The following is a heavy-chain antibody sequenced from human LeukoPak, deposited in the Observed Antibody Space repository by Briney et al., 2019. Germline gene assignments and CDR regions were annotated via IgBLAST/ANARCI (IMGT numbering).Heavy chain of an antibody. CDR2: IRYDGSNK. J-gene: IGHJ6*03. D-gene: IGHD3-9*01. Sequence: GGSLRLSCAASGFTFSSYGMHWVRQAPGKGLEWVAFIRYDGSNKYYADSVKGRFTISRDNSKNTLYLQMNSLRAEDTAVYYCAKDLGWLSPYYYYYMDVWGKGTTVTISS. CDR3: AKDLGWLSPYYYYYMDV. V-gene: IGHV3-30*02. CDR1: GFTFSSYG.